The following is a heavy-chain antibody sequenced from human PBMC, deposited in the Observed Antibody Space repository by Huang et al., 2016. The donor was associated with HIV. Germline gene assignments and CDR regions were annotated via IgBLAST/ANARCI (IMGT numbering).Heavy chain of an antibody. CDR1: GGSISTHY. J-gene: IGHJ4*02. CDR2: IDYSGST. Sequence: QVQLQESGPGLVKPSETLSLTCTVSGGSISTHYWSWIRQPPGKGLEWIGSIDYSGSTNSSPSLKSRGTILLDTSKTQFALRVNAVTAADTAMYYCARDHHDFWRGYRRMYFFDHWGQGTLVTVSS. V-gene: IGHV4-59*11. CDR3: ARDHHDFWRGYRRMYFFDH. D-gene: IGHD3-3*01.